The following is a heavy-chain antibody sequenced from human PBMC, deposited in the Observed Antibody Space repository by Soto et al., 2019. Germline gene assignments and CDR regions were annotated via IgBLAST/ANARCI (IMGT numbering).Heavy chain of an antibody. Sequence: QVQLQESGPGLVKPSETLSLTCTVSGDSISSSYWSWIRQPPGKGLEWIGYIYYSGSTNYNPSLKSRVTISVDTSKNQFSLKLSSVTAADTAVYYCARLVATTHYHPYYMDVWANGTTVTVSS. CDR3: ARLVATTHYHPYYMDV. CDR1: GDSISSSY. CDR2: IYYSGST. V-gene: IGHV4-59*08. J-gene: IGHJ6*03. D-gene: IGHD5-12*01.